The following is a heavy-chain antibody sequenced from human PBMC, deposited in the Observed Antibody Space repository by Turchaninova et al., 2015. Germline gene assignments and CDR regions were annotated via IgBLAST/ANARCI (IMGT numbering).Heavy chain of an antibody. CDR2: IWCIGSIT. V-gene: IGHV3-23*01. Sequence: MGRGRPGPGMVSGGCSAIWCIGSITYYASSLNGRFTISRYISKTTLYLQMNSLRAEDTSVYYCAKTQAGDDFWSGYYTDWYFDLWGRGTLVTVSS. J-gene: IGHJ2*01. CDR3: AKTQAGDDFWSGYYTDWYFDL. D-gene: IGHD3-3*01.